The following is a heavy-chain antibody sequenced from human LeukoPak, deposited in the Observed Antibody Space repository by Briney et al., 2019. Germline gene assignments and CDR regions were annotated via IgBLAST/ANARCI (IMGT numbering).Heavy chain of an antibody. V-gene: IGHV4-39*01. CDR2: IYYSWDT. CDR3: ARLFLGDDLIEYYFDF. CDR1: GGSISSTSYY. D-gene: IGHD3-10*01. Sequence: PSETLSLTCTVSGGSISSTSYYWGWIRQPPGKGLEWIGSIYYSWDTYYNPSLKSRVTISVDTSKNQFSLKLSSVTAADTAVYYCARLFLGDDLIEYYFDFWGQGSLVTVSS. J-gene: IGHJ4*02.